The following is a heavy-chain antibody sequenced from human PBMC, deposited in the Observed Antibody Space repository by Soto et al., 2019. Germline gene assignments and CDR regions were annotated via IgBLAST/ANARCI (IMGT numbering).Heavy chain of an antibody. J-gene: IGHJ1*01. CDR3: ASQICCGGSCYFKAEYFQH. CDR1: GFSLSTSGVG. D-gene: IGHD2-15*01. V-gene: IGHV2-5*02. Sequence: SGPTLVNPTQTLTLTCTFSGFSLSTSGVGVGWIRQPPGKALEWLALIYWDDDKRYSPSLKSRLTITKDTSKNQVVMTMTNMDPVDTATYYCASQICCGGSCYFKAEYFQHSGHSTLVPVS. CDR2: IYWDDDK.